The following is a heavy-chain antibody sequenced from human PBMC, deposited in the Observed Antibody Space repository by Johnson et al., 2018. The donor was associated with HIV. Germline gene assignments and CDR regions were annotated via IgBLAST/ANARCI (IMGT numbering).Heavy chain of an antibody. D-gene: IGHD6-13*01. J-gene: IGHJ3*02. CDR1: GFTFSSHA. CDR2: ISYDGNNK. CDR3: ARDALQQLVPRGAFDS. V-gene: IGHV3-30*04. Sequence: QVQLVESGGGVVQPGRSLRLSCAASGFTFSSHAMHWVRQSPGKGLEWVAVISYDGNNKYFADSVRGRFTISKDSSRNTLYLQMDSLRPEDTAVYFCARDALQQLVPRGAFDSWGQGTKVTVSS.